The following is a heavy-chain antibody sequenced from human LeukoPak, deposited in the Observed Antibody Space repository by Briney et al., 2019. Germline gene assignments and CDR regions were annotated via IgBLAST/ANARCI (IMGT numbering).Heavy chain of an antibody. D-gene: IGHD6-19*01. CDR2: IWYDGSNK. V-gene: IGHV3-33*01. CDR3: ARDDVAVTGALDF. CDR1: GYTFSSYG. Sequence: PGGSRRLSWAASGYTFSSYGMHWVGQAPAKGLEGGPVIWYDGSNKYYGVSEKGGFTISRDNSKNTLYLQMNSLRAEDTAVYYCARDDVAVTGALDFWGQGTLVTVSS. J-gene: IGHJ4*02.